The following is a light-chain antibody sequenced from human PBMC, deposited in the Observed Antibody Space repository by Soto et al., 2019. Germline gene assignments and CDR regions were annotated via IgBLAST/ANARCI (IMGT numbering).Light chain of an antibody. CDR1: QGIATG. V-gene: IGKV1-13*02. CDR2: DAS. J-gene: IGKJ5*01. CDR3: QQCNSI. Sequence: IQVAQPPSSLSASIGDTVTISCRASQGIATGLAWYQQKPGAPPKLLIYDASTLERGIPSRFSGRGSGTHFILTINYLQPEDFATYYCQQCNSIFGQGTRLEI.